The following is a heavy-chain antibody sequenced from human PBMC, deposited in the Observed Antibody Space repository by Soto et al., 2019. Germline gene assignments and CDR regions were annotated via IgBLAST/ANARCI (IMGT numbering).Heavy chain of an antibody. V-gene: IGHV1-2*04. CDR1: GYTFTGYY. Sequence: ASVKVSCKASGYTFTGYYMHWVRQAPGQRLEGMGWIKPNSGGTIYAQKIQGWVTMTRDTSISTAYMELSRLRSDDTAVYYCARSGEVIVANDAIDIWGQGRMVTVSS. CDR2: IKPNSGGT. D-gene: IGHD3-3*01. CDR3: ARSGEVIVANDAIDI. J-gene: IGHJ3*02.